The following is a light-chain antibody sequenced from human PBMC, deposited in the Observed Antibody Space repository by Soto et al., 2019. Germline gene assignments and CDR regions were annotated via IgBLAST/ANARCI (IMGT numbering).Light chain of an antibody. V-gene: IGLV1-40*01. J-gene: IGLJ1*01. CDR2: GNI. CDR3: QSYDSSLIYV. CDR1: SSNIGAGYD. Sequence: QAVVTQPPSVSGAPGQRVTISCTGSSSNIGAGYDVHWYQQLPGTAPKLLIYGNINRPSGVPDRFSGPQSGTSASLAITGLQAEDETDYYCQSYDSSLIYVFGTGTKVTVL.